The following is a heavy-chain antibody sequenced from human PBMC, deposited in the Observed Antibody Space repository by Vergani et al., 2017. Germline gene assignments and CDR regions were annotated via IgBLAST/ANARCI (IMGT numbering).Heavy chain of an antibody. V-gene: IGHV3-53*04. CDR3: ARGGSHDAFDI. D-gene: IGHD3-10*01. CDR1: GFTVSSNY. Sequence: EVQLVESGGGLVQPGGSLRLSCAASGFTVSSNYMSWVRQAPGKGLEWVSVIYSGGSTYYAYSVKGRFTISRHNSKNTLYLQMNSLRAEDTALYYCARGGSHDAFDIWGQGTMVTVSS. CDR2: IYSGGST. J-gene: IGHJ3*02.